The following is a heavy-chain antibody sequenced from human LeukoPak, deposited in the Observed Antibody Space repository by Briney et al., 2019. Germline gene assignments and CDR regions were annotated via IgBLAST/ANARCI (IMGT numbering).Heavy chain of an antibody. Sequence: ASVKVSCKASGGTFSSYAISWVRQAPGQGLEWMGRIIPILGIANYAQKFQGRVTITADKSTSTAYMELSSLRSEDTAVYYCARDLYYYDSSGYVFDYWGQGTLVTVSS. J-gene: IGHJ4*02. D-gene: IGHD3-22*01. V-gene: IGHV1-69*04. CDR3: ARDLYYYDSSGYVFDY. CDR1: GGTFSSYA. CDR2: IIPILGIA.